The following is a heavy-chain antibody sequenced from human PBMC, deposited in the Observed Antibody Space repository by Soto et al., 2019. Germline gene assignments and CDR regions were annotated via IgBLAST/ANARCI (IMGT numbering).Heavy chain of an antibody. V-gene: IGHV3-21*01. Sequence: GGSLRLSCAASGFTFTRYSMNWVRQAPGKGLEWVSSISSTTNYIYYADSMKGRFTVSRDNAKNSVYLEMNSLSAEDTALYYCAREYEDLTSNFDYWGQGTLVTVSS. CDR3: AREYEDLTSNFDY. CDR1: GFTFTRYS. CDR2: ISSTTNYI. J-gene: IGHJ4*02. D-gene: IGHD3-3*01.